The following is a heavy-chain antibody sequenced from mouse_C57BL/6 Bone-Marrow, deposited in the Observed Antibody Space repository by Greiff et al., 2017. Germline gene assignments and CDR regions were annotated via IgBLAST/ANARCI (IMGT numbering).Heavy chain of an antibody. V-gene: IGHV14-2*01. J-gene: IGHJ3*01. Sequence: EVQLQQSGAELVKPGASVKLSCTASGFNIKDYYMHWVKQRTEQGLEWIGRIDPEDGETKYAPKFPGKATITADTSSTTAYLQLSSLTSEDTAVYYCARWSTTGWFAYWGQGTLVTVSA. CDR2: IDPEDGET. CDR3: ARWSTTGWFAY. D-gene: IGHD1-1*01. CDR1: GFNIKDYY.